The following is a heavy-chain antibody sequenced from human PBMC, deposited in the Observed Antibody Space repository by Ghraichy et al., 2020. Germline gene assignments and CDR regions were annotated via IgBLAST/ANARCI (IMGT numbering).Heavy chain of an antibody. CDR1: SGPFNGYY. CDR2: INHSGTT. Sequence: SETLSLTCAVYSGPFNGYYWSWIRQAPGKGLEWIGEINHSGTTKYNPSLKSRVTISGDTSKNQFSLKLSSVTAADTAVYYCATNRYYDHIWGSLRMDVWGQGTTVTVSS. CDR3: ATNRYYDHIWGSLRMDV. D-gene: IGHD3-16*01. J-gene: IGHJ6*02. V-gene: IGHV4-34*01.